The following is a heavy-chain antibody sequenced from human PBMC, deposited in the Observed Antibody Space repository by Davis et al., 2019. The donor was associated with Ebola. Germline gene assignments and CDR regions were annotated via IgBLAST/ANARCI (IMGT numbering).Heavy chain of an antibody. V-gene: IGHV3-33*01. CDR1: GFTFSSYG. Sequence: PGGSLRLSCAASGFTFSSYGMHWVRQARGKGLEWVAVIWYDGSNKYYADSVKGRFTISRDNSKNTLYLQMNSLRAEDTAVYYCARDQGSHGDYGFDPWGQGTLVTVSS. D-gene: IGHD4-17*01. J-gene: IGHJ5*02. CDR3: ARDQGSHGDYGFDP. CDR2: IWYDGSNK.